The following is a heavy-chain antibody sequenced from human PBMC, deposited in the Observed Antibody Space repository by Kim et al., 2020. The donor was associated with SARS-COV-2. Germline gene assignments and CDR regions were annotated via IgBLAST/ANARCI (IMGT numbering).Heavy chain of an antibody. CDR3: ARGHTMIFY. CDR1: GFTFSDSY. Sequence: GGSLRLSCAASGFTFSDSYMSWFRQAPGKGLEWVSYISTISSSTNYADSVKGRFTISRDNAKNSLYLQMNSLRGEDTAVYYCARGHTMIFYWGQGTLVTV. D-gene: IGHD3-22*01. V-gene: IGHV3-11*05. CDR2: ISTISSST. J-gene: IGHJ4*02.